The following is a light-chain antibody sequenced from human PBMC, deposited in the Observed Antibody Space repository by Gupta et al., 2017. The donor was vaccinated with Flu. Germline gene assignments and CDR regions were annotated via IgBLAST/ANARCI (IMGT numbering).Light chain of an antibody. CDR1: SSNIGTNT. Sequence: QSVLTQSPSASGTPGQRVTISCSGSSSNIGTNTVNWYQQFPGTSPKLLIYNNNERPSRVPDRFSGSKSGTSASLAISGVQSEDEADYYCAAWDDSLNGPVFGGGTELTVL. CDR3: AAWDDSLNGPV. J-gene: IGLJ3*02. CDR2: NNN. V-gene: IGLV1-44*01.